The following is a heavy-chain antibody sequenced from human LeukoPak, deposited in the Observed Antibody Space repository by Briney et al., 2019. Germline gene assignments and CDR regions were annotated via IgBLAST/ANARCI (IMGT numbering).Heavy chain of an antibody. Sequence: PSETLSLTCTVSGGSISSSSYYWGWIRQPPGKGLEWIGSIYYSGSTYYNPSLKSRVTISVDTSKNQFSLKLSSVTAADTAVYYCAREERGYGDANPYFDYWGQGTLVTVSS. V-gene: IGHV4-39*07. CDR3: AREERGYGDANPYFDY. CDR2: IYYSGST. D-gene: IGHD4-17*01. J-gene: IGHJ4*02. CDR1: GGSISSSSYY.